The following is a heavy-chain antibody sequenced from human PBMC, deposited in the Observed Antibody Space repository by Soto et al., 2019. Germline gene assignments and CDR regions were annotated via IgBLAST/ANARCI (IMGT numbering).Heavy chain of an antibody. CDR1: GFTFSSYS. J-gene: IGHJ5*02. CDR2: ISSSSSTI. V-gene: IGHV3-48*04. Sequence: GGSLRLSCAASGFTFSSYSMNWVRQAPGKGLEWVSYISSSSSTIYYADSVKGRFTISRDNAKNSLYLQMNSLRAEDTAVYYCARDSLDTRLQENWFDPWGQGTLVTVSS. CDR3: ARDSLDTRLQENWFDP. D-gene: IGHD4-4*01.